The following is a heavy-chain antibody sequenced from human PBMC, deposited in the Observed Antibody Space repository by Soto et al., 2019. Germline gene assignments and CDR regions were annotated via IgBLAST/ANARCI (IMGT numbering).Heavy chain of an antibody. CDR3: AWELLPYYYDSSGYQNVLNI. J-gene: IGHJ3*02. D-gene: IGHD3-22*01. CDR1: GYTFSSYA. Sequence: ASVKVSCKASGYTFSSYAMHWVRQAPGQRLEWMGWINGGNGNTKYSQKYQDRVTITRDTSASTAYMELSSLRSEDTAVFYCAWELLPYYYDSSGYQNVLNIWGQGTMVTVSS. V-gene: IGHV1-3*01. CDR2: INGGNGNT.